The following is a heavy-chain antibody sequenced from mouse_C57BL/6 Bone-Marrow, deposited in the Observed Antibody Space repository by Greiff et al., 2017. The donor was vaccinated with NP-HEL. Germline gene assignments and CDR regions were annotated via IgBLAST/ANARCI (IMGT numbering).Heavy chain of an antibody. V-gene: IGHV5-4*03. J-gene: IGHJ3*01. Sequence: EVKLMESGGGLVKPGGSLKLSCAASGFTFSSYAMSWVRQTPEKRLEWVATISDGGSYTYYPDNVKGRFTIARDNAKNNLYLQMSHLKSEDTAMYYCARAAYYPWFAYWGQGTRVTGSA. CDR1: GFTFSSYA. CDR2: ISDGGSYT. CDR3: ARAAYYPWFAY. D-gene: IGHD2-10*01.